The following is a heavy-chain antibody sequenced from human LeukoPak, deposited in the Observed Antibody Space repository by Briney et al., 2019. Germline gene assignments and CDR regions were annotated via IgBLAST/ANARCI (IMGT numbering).Heavy chain of an antibody. V-gene: IGHV3-23*01. D-gene: IGHD3-3*01. CDR1: GFTFSSYA. CDR3: AKAHDFWSGCFDY. J-gene: IGHJ4*02. CDR2: ISGSGGST. Sequence: GGSLRLSCAASGFTFSSYAVSWVRQAPGKGLEWVSAISGSGGSTYYADSVKGRFTISRDNSKNTLYLQMNSLRAEDTAVYYCAKAHDFWSGCFDYWGQGTLVTVSS.